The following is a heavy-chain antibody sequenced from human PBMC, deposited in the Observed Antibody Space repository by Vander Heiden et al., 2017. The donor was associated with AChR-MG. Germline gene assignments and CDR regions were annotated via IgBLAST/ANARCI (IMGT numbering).Heavy chain of an antibody. CDR3: ARGSAVAGTSY. CDR2: ISGRSDHI. J-gene: IGHJ4*02. V-gene: IGHV3-21*01. CDR1: GFTFGTYT. D-gene: IGHD6-19*01. Sequence: EVQRVESGGGLVKPGGSLRLSCAAPGFTFGTYTMNWIRQAPGKGLEWLSSISGRSDHIYYADSVKGRFTISRDNAKNSLYLQMNSLRAEDTAVYYCARGSAVAGTSYWGQGNLVTVSS.